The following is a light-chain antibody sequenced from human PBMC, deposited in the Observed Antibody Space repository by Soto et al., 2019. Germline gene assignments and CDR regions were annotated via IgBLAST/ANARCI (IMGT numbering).Light chain of an antibody. CDR2: SNN. CDR3: ASWDASLNGWV. V-gene: IGLV1-44*01. J-gene: IGLJ3*02. Sequence: QSVLTQPPSASGTPGQRVPISCSGSSSNIGSKTVNWYQQVPGTAPKLLIHSNNQRPSGVPDRFSGSKSGTSASLAISGPQSEDEADYYCASWDASLNGWVFGGGTKLTVL. CDR1: SSNIGSKT.